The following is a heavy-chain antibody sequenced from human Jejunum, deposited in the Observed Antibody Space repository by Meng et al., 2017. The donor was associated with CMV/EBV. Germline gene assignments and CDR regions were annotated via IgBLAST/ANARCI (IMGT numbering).Heavy chain of an antibody. Sequence: QVRRQESGPRLGQPSETLSLPCMVSCDSITSNNYNWGWIRQPPGKRLEWIGGVYYAGQTYYNPSLKSRLTISLDKSKNQFSLKLTSATAADTAIYYCARIARYNWNYLRDYWGQGTLVTVSS. J-gene: IGHJ4*02. D-gene: IGHD1-7*01. V-gene: IGHV4-39*07. CDR2: VYYAGQT. CDR1: CDSITSNNYN. CDR3: ARIARYNWNYLRDY.